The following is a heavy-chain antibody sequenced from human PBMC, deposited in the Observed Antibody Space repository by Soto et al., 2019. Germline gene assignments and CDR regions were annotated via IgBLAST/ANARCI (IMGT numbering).Heavy chain of an antibody. CDR2: LSGSGGST. CDR1: GFTFSSYA. V-gene: IGHV3-23*01. CDR3: AKDPIAVAGDEVDG. Sequence: EVPLLESGGGLVQPGGSLRLSCAASGFTFSSYAMSWVRQAPGKGLEWVSALSGSGGSTYYADSVKGRFTISRDNSKNTLDLQRNSLRAEDTAVYYCAKDPIAVAGDEVDGWGKGTTGTVSS. J-gene: IGHJ6*04. D-gene: IGHD6-19*01.